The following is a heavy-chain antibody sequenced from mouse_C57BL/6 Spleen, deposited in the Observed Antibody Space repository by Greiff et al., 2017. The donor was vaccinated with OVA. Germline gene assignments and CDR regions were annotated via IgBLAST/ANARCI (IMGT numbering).Heavy chain of an antibody. V-gene: IGHV1-80*01. CDR1: GYAFSSYW. CDR3: AREGPWDYYGSSFDY. D-gene: IGHD1-1*01. CDR2: IYPGDGDT. J-gene: IGHJ2*01. Sequence: QVQLQQSGAELVKPGASVKISCKASGYAFSSYWMNWVKQRPGKGLEWIGQIYPGDGDTNYNGKFKGKATLTADKPSSTAYMQLSSLTSEDSAVYFCAREGPWDYYGSSFDYWGQGTTLTVSS.